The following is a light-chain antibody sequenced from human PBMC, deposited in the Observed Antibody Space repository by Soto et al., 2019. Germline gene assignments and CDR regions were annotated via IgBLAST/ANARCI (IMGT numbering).Light chain of an antibody. Sequence: QSALTQPRSVSGSPGQSVTISCTGTSRDVGGYNYVSWYQQHPGKAPKFMIYDVSTRPSGVPERFSGSKSGNTASLTISGLQAEDEADYFCCSYAGSHTYVFGTGTKVTVL. CDR2: DVS. V-gene: IGLV2-11*01. CDR1: SRDVGGYNY. CDR3: CSYAGSHTYV. J-gene: IGLJ1*01.